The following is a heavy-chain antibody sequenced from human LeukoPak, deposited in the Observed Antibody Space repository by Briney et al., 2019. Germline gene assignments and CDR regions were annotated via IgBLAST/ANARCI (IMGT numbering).Heavy chain of an antibody. J-gene: IGHJ5*02. CDR3: ARDIFGVANWFDP. V-gene: IGHV4-34*09. Sequence: SETLSLTCAVYGGSFSGYYWSWIRQPPGKGLEWIGYIYYSGSTYYNPSLKSRVTISVDTPKNQFSLKLSSVTAADTAVYYCARDIFGVANWFDPWGQGTLVTVSS. D-gene: IGHD3-3*01. CDR2: IYYSGST. CDR1: GGSFSGYY.